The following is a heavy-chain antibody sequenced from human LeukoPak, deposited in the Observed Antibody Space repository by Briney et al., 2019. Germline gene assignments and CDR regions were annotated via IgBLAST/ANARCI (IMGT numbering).Heavy chain of an antibody. CDR2: IYPGDSDT. V-gene: IGHV5-51*01. CDR3: ARQLGVPAALTRYNWFDP. J-gene: IGHJ5*02. Sequence: GASLKISCKGSGSGFTSYWIGWVRQMPGKGLEWMGIIYPGDSDTRYSPSFQGQVTISADKSISTAYLQWSSLKASDTAMYYCARQLGVPAALTRYNWFDPRGQGTLVTVSS. CDR1: GSGFTSYW. D-gene: IGHD2-2*01.